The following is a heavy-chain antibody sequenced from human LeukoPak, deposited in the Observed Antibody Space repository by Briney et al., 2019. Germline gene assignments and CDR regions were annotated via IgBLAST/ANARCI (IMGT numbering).Heavy chain of an antibody. CDR3: ARDRGAAARLVNWFDP. D-gene: IGHD6-6*01. Sequence: ASVKVSCKASGYTFTDYYLHWVRQAPGQGLEWMGWINPNSGDTNYAQKFQDRVTMTRDTSISTAYMELSRLRSDDTALYYCARDRGAAARLVNWFDPWGQGTLVTVSS. V-gene: IGHV1-2*02. CDR1: GYTFTDYY. CDR2: INPNSGDT. J-gene: IGHJ5*02.